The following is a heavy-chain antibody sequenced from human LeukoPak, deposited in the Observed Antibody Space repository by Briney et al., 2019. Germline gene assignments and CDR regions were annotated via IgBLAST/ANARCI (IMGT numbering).Heavy chain of an antibody. Sequence: GGSLRLSCAASGFTFSSYGMHWVGQAPGRGLEWVAVIWYDGSNKYYADSVKGRFTISRDNSKNTLYLQMNSLRAEDTAVYYCARDQGYGYGYDYWGQGTLVTVSS. D-gene: IGHD5-18*01. CDR3: ARDQGYGYGYDY. CDR2: IWYDGSNK. V-gene: IGHV3-33*01. J-gene: IGHJ4*02. CDR1: GFTFSSYG.